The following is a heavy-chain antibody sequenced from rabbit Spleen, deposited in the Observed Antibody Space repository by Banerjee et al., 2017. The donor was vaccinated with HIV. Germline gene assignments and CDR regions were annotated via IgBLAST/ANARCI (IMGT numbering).Heavy chain of an antibody. CDR3: AREDVGGSYTL. CDR2: IYAGKGST. D-gene: IGHD1-1*01. Sequence: QLKETGGGLVQPGGSLTLSCKASGFDFSSYYMSWVRQAPGKGLEWIGIIYAGKGSTDYASWVNGRFTISSDNAQNTVDLQMNSLTAADTATYFCAREDVGGSYTLWGPGTLVTVS. CDR1: GFDFSSYY. J-gene: IGHJ6*01. V-gene: IGHV1S7*01.